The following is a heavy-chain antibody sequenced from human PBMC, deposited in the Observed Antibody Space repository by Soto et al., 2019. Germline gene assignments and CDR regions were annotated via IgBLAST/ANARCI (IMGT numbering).Heavy chain of an antibody. Sequence: QVQLVQSGAEVKKPGSSVKVSCKASGGTFSIYAISWVRQAPGQGLEWMGGIIPIFGTANYAQKFQGRVTITADKSTSTAYMELSSLRSEDTAVYYCGRAYYDFWSGYYSSYYYYGMDVWGQGTTVTVSS. CDR3: GRAYYDFWSGYYSSYYYYGMDV. J-gene: IGHJ6*02. D-gene: IGHD3-3*01. CDR2: IIPIFGTA. CDR1: GGTFSIYA. V-gene: IGHV1-69*06.